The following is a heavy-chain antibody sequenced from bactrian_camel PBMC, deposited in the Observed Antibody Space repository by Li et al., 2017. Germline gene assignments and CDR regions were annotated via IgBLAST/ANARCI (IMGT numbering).Heavy chain of an antibody. CDR2: INSRGSST. Sequence: QLVESGGDLVQAGGSLRLSCAASGLTFSNYYTNWVRQAPGRGLEWVSSINSRGSSTYYSDSVKGRFTISRDNAKNTLYLQMNSLKTEDTAVYYCATGLLADHGLGLGTQVTVS. D-gene: IGHD5*01. CDR1: GLTFSNYY. V-gene: IGHV3-2*01. J-gene: IGHJ4*01.